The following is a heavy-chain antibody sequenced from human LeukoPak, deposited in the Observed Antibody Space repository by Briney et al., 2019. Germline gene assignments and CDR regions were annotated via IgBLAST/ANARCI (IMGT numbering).Heavy chain of an antibody. Sequence: SETLSLTCAVSGGSISSRSYYWGWIRQPPGKGLEWIGSISYSGNTYYNPSLKSRVTISGDTSKNQFSLRLSSVTAADTALYYCARSLQLHLEWLVLAPFDCWGQGTLVTVSS. J-gene: IGHJ4*02. CDR3: ARSLQLHLEWLVLAPFDC. V-gene: IGHV4-39*07. CDR1: GGSISSRSYY. D-gene: IGHD6-19*01. CDR2: ISYSGNT.